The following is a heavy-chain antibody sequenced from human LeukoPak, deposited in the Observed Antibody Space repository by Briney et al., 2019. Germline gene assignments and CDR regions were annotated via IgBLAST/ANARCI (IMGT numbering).Heavy chain of an antibody. CDR1: GVSISSYY. V-gene: IGHV4-59*01. CDR2: IYYSGST. D-gene: IGHD5-12*01. Sequence: SGTLSLTCTVSGVSISSYYWSWLRQPPGKGLEWIGYIYYSGSTNYNPSLKSRVTISVDTSKNQFSLKLSSVTAADTAVYYCARVSGYDWESFYDYWGQGTLVTVSS. J-gene: IGHJ4*02. CDR3: ARVSGYDWESFYDY.